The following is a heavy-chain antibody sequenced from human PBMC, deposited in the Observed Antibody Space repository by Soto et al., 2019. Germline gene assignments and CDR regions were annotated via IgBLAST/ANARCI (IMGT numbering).Heavy chain of an antibody. J-gene: IGHJ6*02. D-gene: IGHD5-12*01. V-gene: IGHV4-30-2*01. Sequence: QLQLQESGSGLVKPSQTLSLTCAVSGGSISSGGYSWSWIRQPPGKGLEWIGYIYHSGSTYNNPSLKSRVTISVDRSKNQFSLKLSSVTAADTAVYYCARRRGFPYYYGMDVWGQGTTVTVSS. CDR2: IYHSGST. CDR3: ARRRGFPYYYGMDV. CDR1: GGSISSGGYS.